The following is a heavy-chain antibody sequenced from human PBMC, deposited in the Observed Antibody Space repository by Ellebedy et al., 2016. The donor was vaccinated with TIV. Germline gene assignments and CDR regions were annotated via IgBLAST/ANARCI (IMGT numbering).Heavy chain of an antibody. CDR3: ARDRAGIEVAAYFDY. J-gene: IGHJ4*02. D-gene: IGHD6-19*01. CDR2: IWYDGSTQ. V-gene: IGHV3-33*01. Sequence: PGGSLRLSCEASGFTFSSFGMHWVRQAPGKGLEWVAVIWYDGSTQYSADSVKGRFTISRDNSKNTLFLQMNGLRAEDTAVYYCARDRAGIEVAAYFDYWGQGTLVTVSS. CDR1: GFTFSSFG.